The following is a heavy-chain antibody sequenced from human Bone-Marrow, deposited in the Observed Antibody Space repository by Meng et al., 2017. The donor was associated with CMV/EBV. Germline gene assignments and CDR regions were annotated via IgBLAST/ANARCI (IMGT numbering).Heavy chain of an antibody. CDR3: ARVLGLLLDY. CDR2: IYYTGST. CDR1: GGSITSYY. Sequence: ESLKISCTVSGGSITSYYWSWIRQPPGKGLEWLGYIYYTGSTKYNPSLESRVTISVDTAKNQFSLKLSSVTAADTAVYYCARVLGLLLDYWGQGTLVTVYS. D-gene: IGHD2-15*01. J-gene: IGHJ4*02. V-gene: IGHV4-59*12.